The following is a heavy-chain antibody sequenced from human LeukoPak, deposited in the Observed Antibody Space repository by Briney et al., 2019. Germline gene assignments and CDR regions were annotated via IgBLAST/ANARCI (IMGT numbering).Heavy chain of an antibody. CDR2: INPNSDVT. D-gene: IGHD3-10*01. CDR1: GYTFIDYY. CDR3: ARGRSFGELGVY. J-gene: IGHJ4*02. Sequence: ASVTVSFKASGYTFIDYYIHWVRQAPGQGQEWMGSINPNSDVTNYAQNFQGRVTMTRDTFIRTAYMELSRLTSDDTAVYYCARGRSFGELGVYWGQGTLVTVSS. V-gene: IGHV1-2*02.